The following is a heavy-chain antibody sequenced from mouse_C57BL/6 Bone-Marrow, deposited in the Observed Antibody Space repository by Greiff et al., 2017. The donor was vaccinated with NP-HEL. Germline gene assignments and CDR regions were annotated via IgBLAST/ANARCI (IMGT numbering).Heavy chain of an antibody. CDR1: GYTFTGYW. D-gene: IGHD2-12*01. V-gene: IGHV1-9*01. Sequence: VQLQQSGAELMKPGASVKLSRKATGYTFTGYWIEWVKQRPGHGLEWIGEILPGSGSTNYKEKFKGKAKFTADTSSNTAYMPLSSLTTEDSAIYYCARAGAYYSNWYFDVWGTGTTVTVSS. CDR2: ILPGSGST. J-gene: IGHJ1*03. CDR3: ARAGAYYSNWYFDV.